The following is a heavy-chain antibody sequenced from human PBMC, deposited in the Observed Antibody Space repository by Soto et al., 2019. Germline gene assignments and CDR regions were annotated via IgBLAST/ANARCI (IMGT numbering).Heavy chain of an antibody. CDR1: GGTFSSYA. J-gene: IGHJ6*02. CDR3: ARHVPAAGYYYGMDV. Sequence: QVQLVQSGAEVKKPGSSVKVSCKASGGTFSSYAISWVRQAPGQGLEWMGGFIPIFGAANYAQKFQGRVTITADESTSTASMELSSLRSEDTAVYYCARHVPAAGYYYGMDVWGQGTTVTVSS. CDR2: FIPIFGAA. D-gene: IGHD2-2*01. V-gene: IGHV1-69*12.